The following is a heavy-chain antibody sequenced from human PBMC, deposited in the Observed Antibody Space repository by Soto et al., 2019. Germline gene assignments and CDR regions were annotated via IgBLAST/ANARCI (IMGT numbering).Heavy chain of an antibody. CDR3: ARGGGIRDAFDI. CDR2: IYSCGST. D-gene: IGHD3-16*01. J-gene: IGHJ3*02. Sequence: GESLKISCAASGFTVSSNYMSWVRQAPGKGLEWVSVIYSCGSTYYADSVKGRFTISRHNSKNTLYLQMNSLRAEGTAVYYCARGGGIRDAFDIWGQGTMVTVSS. CDR1: GFTVSSNY. V-gene: IGHV3-53*04.